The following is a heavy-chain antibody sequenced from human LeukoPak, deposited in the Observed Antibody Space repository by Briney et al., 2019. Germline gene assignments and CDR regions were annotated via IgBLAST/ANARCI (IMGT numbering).Heavy chain of an antibody. J-gene: IGHJ5*02. V-gene: IGHV4-30-4*02. D-gene: IGHD3-3*01. CDR1: GGSISSGDYY. Sequence: SETLSPTCTVSGGSISSGDYYWSWIRQPPGKGLEWIGYIYYSGSTYYNPSLKSRVTISVDASKNQFSLKVDSVGAADTAVYYCARGDYDFWSGNWRFDPWGQGTLVTVSS. CDR2: IYYSGST. CDR3: ARGDYDFWSGNWRFDP.